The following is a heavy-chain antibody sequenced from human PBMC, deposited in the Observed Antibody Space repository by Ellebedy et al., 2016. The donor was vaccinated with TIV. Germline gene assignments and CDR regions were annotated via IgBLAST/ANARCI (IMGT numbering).Heavy chain of an antibody. V-gene: IGHV3-23*01. CDR3: AKDRYGSGSYSTGMDV. CDR1: GFTFESYA. D-gene: IGHD3-10*01. J-gene: IGHJ6*04. Sequence: GGSLRLSXAVSGFTFESYAMSWVRQAPGKWLEWVSAIAVTANYTYYADSVKGRFIISRDNSKNTLYVQMDSLRTEDTAVYHCAKDRYGSGSYSTGMDVWGEGTTVTVSS. CDR2: IAVTANYT.